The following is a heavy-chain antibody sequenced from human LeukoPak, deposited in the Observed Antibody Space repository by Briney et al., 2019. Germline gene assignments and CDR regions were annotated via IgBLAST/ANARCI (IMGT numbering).Heavy chain of an antibody. D-gene: IGHD6-19*01. CDR1: RFTVSSNY. CDR3: ARAWAESFSSGWYRGEFDY. V-gene: IGHV3-7*01. Sequence: GGSLRLSCAASRFTVSSNYMTWVRQAPGKGLEWVANIKQDGSEKYYVDSVKGRFTISRDNAKNSLYLQMNSLRAEDTAVYYCARAWAESFSSGWYRGEFDYWGQGTLVTVSS. J-gene: IGHJ4*02. CDR2: IKQDGSEK.